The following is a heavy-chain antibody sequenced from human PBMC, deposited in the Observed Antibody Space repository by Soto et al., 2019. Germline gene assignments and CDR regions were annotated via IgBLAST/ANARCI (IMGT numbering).Heavy chain of an antibody. V-gene: IGHV5-51*01. J-gene: IGHJ6*02. D-gene: IGHD6-13*01. CDR1: GFSFTTYW. Sequence: GESLKISCKGSGFSFTTYWIAWVRQMPGRGLEWVGIIYPGSFDYDTRYSPSFRGQVIISADRSTSTAYMELSSLRSEDTAVYYCARDRWYSSSSAYYYYGMDVWGQGTTVTVSS. CDR3: ARDRWYSSSSAYYYYGMDV. CDR2: IYPGSFDYDT.